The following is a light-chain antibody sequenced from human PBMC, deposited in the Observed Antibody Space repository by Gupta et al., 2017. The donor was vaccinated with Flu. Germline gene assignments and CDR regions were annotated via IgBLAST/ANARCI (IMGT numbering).Light chain of an antibody. V-gene: IGKV1-9*01. CDR2: AAS. CDR3: QHLNSSPFT. J-gene: IGKJ3*01. Sequence: DIQLTQSPSFLSASAGDRVTITCRASQGISSYLAWYQQKPGKAPKLLIYAASTLQSGVPSRFNGSGSGTEFTLTISSRQPEDFAAYYCQHLNSSPFTFGHGTKVDIK. CDR1: QGISSY.